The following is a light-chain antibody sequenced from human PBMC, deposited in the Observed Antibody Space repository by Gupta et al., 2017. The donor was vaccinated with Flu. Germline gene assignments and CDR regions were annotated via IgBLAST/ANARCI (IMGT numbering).Light chain of an antibody. J-gene: IGLJ2*01. Sequence: SVLTQPPSLSAAPGQKVTISCSGSSSNIASNYVSWYQHLPGTAPKLLMYENNQRPSGIPDRFSGSKSGTSATLAIAGLQTGDEAEYYCETWDNTLSAVVFGGGIKLTVL. CDR2: ENN. V-gene: IGLV1-51*02. CDR1: SSNIASNY. CDR3: ETWDNTLSAVV.